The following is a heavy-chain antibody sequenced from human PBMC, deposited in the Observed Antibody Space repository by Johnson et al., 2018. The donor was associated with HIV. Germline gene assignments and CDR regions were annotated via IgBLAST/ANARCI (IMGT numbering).Heavy chain of an antibody. CDR3: ARVTLIVVVIHAFDI. CDR2: ISNDGSNK. J-gene: IGHJ3*02. Sequence: QVQLVESGGGVVQPGRSLRLSCAASGFTFSNYAIHWVRQAPGKGLEWVAVISNDGSNKYYADSVKGRFIISRDNSKNTLYLQMNSLRAEDTAVYYCARVTLIVVVIHAFDIWGQGTKVTVSS. V-gene: IGHV3-30*04. D-gene: IGHD3-22*01. CDR1: GFTFSNYA.